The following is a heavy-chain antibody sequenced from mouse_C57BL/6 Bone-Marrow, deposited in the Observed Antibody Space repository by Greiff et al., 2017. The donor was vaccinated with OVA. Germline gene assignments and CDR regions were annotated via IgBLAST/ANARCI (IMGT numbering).Heavy chain of an antibody. D-gene: IGHD1-1*01. CDR2: IYPGSGNT. Sequence: QVQLQQSGAELVRPGASVKLSCKASGYTFTDYYINWVKQRPGQGLEWIARIYPGSGNTYYNEKFKGKATLTAEKSSSTAYMQLSSLTSEDSAVYFCARGYYGSSYGGYFDVWGTGTTVTVSS. V-gene: IGHV1-76*01. J-gene: IGHJ1*03. CDR3: ARGYYGSSYGGYFDV. CDR1: GYTFTDYY.